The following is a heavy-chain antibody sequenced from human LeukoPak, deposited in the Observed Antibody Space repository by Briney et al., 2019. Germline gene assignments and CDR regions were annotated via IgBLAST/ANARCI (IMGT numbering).Heavy chain of an antibody. CDR1: GGSISSYY. D-gene: IGHD1-7*01. CDR3: ARVRNGTSWLLFDI. J-gene: IGHJ3*02. V-gene: IGHV4-4*07. CDR2: IYTSGST. Sequence: SETLSLTCTVSGGSISSYYWSWIRQPAGKGLEWIGRIYTSGSTNYNPSLKSRVTMSVDTSKNQFSLKLSSVTAADTAVYYCARVRNGTSWLLFDIWGQGTMVTVSS.